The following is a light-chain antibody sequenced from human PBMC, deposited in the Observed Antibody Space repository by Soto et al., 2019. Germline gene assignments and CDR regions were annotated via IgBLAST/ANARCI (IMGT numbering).Light chain of an antibody. CDR3: QQSYTAPFT. CDR2: SAS. Sequence: DFQMTQSPSSLSASVGDRVSITCRASQSIGTSLNWYQQKPGKAPKLLIYSASTLQGGGPSRFSGSGSGTDFTLPISSLQPEDFATYYCQQSYTAPFTFGPGTKVDVK. V-gene: IGKV1-39*01. CDR1: QSIGTS. J-gene: IGKJ3*01.